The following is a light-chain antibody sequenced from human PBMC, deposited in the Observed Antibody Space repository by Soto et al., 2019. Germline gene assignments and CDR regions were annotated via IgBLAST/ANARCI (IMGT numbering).Light chain of an antibody. Sequence: DIQMTQSPSSVSASVGDRVTITCRASQSISSYLNWYQQKPGKAPKLLIYDASTLESGVPSRFSGSRSGTEFTLTISSLQPDDFATYYCQQRNSYPRTFGQGPRWIS. J-gene: IGKJ2*01. V-gene: IGKV1-39*01. CDR3: QQRNSYPRT. CDR2: DAS. CDR1: QSISSY.